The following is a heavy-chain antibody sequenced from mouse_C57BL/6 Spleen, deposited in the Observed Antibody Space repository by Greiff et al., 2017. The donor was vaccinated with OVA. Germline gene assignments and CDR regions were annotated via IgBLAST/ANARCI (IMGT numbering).Heavy chain of an antibody. CDR3: AIRVAYYFDY. V-gene: IGHV1-69*01. Sequence: QVQLQQPGAELVMPGASVKLSCKASGYTFTSYWMHWVKQRPGQGLEWIGEIDPSDSYTNYNQKFKGKSTLTVDKSSSTAYMQLSSLTSEDSAVYYCAIRVAYYFDYWGQGTTLTVSS. CDR1: GYTFTSYW. CDR2: IDPSDSYT. J-gene: IGHJ2*01. D-gene: IGHD1-1*02.